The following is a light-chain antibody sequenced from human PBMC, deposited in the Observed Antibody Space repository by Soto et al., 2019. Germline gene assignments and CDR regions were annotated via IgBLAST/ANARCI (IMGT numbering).Light chain of an antibody. CDR1: SSNIGAGYD. CDR3: QSYDSSLSAVV. J-gene: IGLJ2*01. Sequence: QSVLTQPPSVSGAPRQRVTISCTGGSSNIGAGYDVHWYQQLPGTAPKLLIYGNTNRPSGVPDRSSGSKSGTSASLAITGLQAEDEADYYCQSYDSSLSAVVFGGGTKLTVL. CDR2: GNT. V-gene: IGLV1-40*01.